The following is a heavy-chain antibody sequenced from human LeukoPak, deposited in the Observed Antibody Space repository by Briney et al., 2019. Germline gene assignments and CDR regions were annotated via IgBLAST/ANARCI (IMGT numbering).Heavy chain of an antibody. CDR1: GYTLTELS. CDR3: ASALLAHSSGWYRG. D-gene: IGHD6-19*01. CDR2: FDPEDGET. Sequence: GASVKVSCKVSGYTLTELSMHWVRQAPGKGLEWMGGFDPEDGETIYAQKFQGRVTMTEDTSTDTAYMELSSLRSEDTAVYYCASALLAHSSGWYRGWGQGTLVTVSS. J-gene: IGHJ4*02. V-gene: IGHV1-24*01.